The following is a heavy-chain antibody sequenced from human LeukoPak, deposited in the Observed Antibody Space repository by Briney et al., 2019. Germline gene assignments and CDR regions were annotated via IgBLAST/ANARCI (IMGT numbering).Heavy chain of an antibody. CDR1: GGSISPYF. CDR2: ISYTGST. V-gene: IGHV4-59*01. D-gene: IGHD1-26*01. CDR3: ARGSIVGATTVFGFDY. Sequence: SETLSLTCTVSGGSISPYFWSWMRQTPGKGLEWIGYISYTGSTNYNPALKSRVTISVDTSKNQFSLQLTSVTAADTAVYYCARGSIVGATTVFGFDYWGQGTLVTVSS. J-gene: IGHJ4*02.